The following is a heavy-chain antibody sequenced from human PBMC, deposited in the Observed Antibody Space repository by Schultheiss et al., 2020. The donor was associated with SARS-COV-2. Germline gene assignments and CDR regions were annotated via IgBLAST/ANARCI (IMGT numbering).Heavy chain of an antibody. CDR3: ARVVGSGSYPDY. J-gene: IGHJ4*02. Sequence: GGSLRLSCAASGFTFSSYAMSWVRQAPGKGLEWVSAISGSGGSTYYADSVKGRFTISRDNAKNSLYLQMNSLRAEDTAVYYCARVVGSGSYPDYWGQGTLVTVSS. CDR2: ISGSGGST. V-gene: IGHV3-23*01. CDR1: GFTFSSYA. D-gene: IGHD3-3*01.